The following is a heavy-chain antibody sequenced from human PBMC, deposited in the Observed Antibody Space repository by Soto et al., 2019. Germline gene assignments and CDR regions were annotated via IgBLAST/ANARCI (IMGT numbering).Heavy chain of an antibody. V-gene: IGHV3-7*01. D-gene: IGHD3-16*01. J-gene: IGHJ6*02. CDR2: IKHDGSEK. CDR3: ARQGGRRTYYYYYGMDV. CDR1: GFTFSSYW. Sequence: EVQLVESGGGLVQPGGTLRLSCTASGFTFSSYWMSWVRQAPGKGLEWVANIKHDGSEKNYVDSVKGRFTISTDNAKNSVFLQMNSRRAEDTAVYYCARQGGRRTYYYYYGMDVWGQGTTVTVSS.